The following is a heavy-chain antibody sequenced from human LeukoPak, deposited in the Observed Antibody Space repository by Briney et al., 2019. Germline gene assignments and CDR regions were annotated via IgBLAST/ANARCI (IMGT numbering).Heavy chain of an antibody. CDR2: IKSKTDGGTT. CDR1: GFTFSNAW. J-gene: IGHJ4*02. CDR3: STTYYYDSSEGY. Sequence: PGGPLRLSCAASGFTFSNAWMNWVRQAPGKGLEWVGRIKSKTDGGTTDYAAPVKGRFTISRDDSKNTLYLQMNSLKTEDTAVYYCSTTYYYDSSEGYWGQGTLVTVSS. D-gene: IGHD3-22*01. V-gene: IGHV3-15*07.